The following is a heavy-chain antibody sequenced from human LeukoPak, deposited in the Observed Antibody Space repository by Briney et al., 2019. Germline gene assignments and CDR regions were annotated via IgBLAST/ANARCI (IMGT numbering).Heavy chain of an antibody. CDR1: GFTFRIYG. V-gene: IGHV3-30*18. D-gene: IGHD4-17*01. Sequence: QPGRSLRLSCAVSGFTFRIYGMHWVRQAPGKGLEWVAVVSYDGSNKYYAASVKGRFTISRDNSKNTTYLQMNSLRTEDTAVYFCANGFDMTTVTATDYWGQGTLVTVSS. CDR2: VSYDGSNK. J-gene: IGHJ4*02. CDR3: ANGFDMTTVTATDY.